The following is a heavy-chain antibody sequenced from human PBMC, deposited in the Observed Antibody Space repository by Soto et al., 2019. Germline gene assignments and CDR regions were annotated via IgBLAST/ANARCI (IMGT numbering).Heavy chain of an antibody. Sequence: GGSLRLSCAASGFTFSSYGMHWVRQAPGKGLEWVAVIYYDGSKKYYADSVKGLFTISRDNSKNTLYLQMNSMRAEDTSVYYCAKDQWHSSSFDYWGQGTLVTVSS. CDR3: AKDQWHSSSFDY. D-gene: IGHD6-6*01. V-gene: IGHV3-30*18. CDR2: IYYDGSKK. J-gene: IGHJ4*02. CDR1: GFTFSSYG.